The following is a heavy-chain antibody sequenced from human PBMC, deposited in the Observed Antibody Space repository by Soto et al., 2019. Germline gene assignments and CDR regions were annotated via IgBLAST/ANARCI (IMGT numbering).Heavy chain of an antibody. V-gene: IGHV3-23*01. CDR1: GFTFSSYG. J-gene: IGHJ4*02. D-gene: IGHD1-1*01. CDR2: ISDTGGDS. Sequence: GGSLRLSCAASGFTFSSYGMHWVRQAPGKGLEWVASISDTGGDSYYADSMDGRFTISRDNSKNTLYLQINSLRAEDTAVYYCVRDLYRSATMPCLDHWGQGTL. CDR3: VRDLYRSATMPCLDH.